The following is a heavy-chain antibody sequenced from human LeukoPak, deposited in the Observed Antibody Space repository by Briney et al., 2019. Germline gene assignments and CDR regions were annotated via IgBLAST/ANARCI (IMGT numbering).Heavy chain of an antibody. J-gene: IGHJ5*02. CDR1: GFTFSSYA. Sequence: GGSLRLSCAASGFTFSSYAMSWVRQAPGKGLEWVSAISGSGGSTYYADSVKGRFTISRDNSKNTLYLQMNSLRAEDTAAYYCAKVEYSSSSGWFDPRGQGTLVTVSS. CDR3: AKVEYSSSSGWFDP. CDR2: ISGSGGST. D-gene: IGHD6-6*01. V-gene: IGHV3-23*01.